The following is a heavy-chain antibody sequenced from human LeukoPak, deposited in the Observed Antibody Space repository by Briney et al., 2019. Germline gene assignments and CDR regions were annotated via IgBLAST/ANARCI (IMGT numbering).Heavy chain of an antibody. J-gene: IGHJ4*02. D-gene: IGHD1-1*01. CDR2: IYYSGST. CDR3: ARAGGTGTIPN. Sequence: KPSQTLSLTCTVSGGSVSSGGYYWSWIRQHPGKGLEWIGYIYYSGSTYYNPSLKRRVTISVDTSKNQFSLKLSSVTAADTAVYYCARAGGTGTIPNWGQGTLGTVSS. V-gene: IGHV4-31*03. CDR1: GGSVSSGGYY.